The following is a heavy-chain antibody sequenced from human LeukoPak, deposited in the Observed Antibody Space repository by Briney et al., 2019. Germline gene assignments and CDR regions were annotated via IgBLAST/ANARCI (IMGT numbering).Heavy chain of an antibody. Sequence: PSETLSLTCTASGGSIGSYYWGWIRQPAGKGLEWIGRIYNSGSANCKPSLKSRVAMSVDTSNHQFCLVLSSVIAADTAVYYCAKAMTRTKNAFEIWGQGTMVTVSS. D-gene: IGHD1-1*01. CDR1: GGSIGSYY. V-gene: IGHV4-4*07. J-gene: IGHJ3*02. CDR3: AKAMTRTKNAFEI. CDR2: IYNSGSA.